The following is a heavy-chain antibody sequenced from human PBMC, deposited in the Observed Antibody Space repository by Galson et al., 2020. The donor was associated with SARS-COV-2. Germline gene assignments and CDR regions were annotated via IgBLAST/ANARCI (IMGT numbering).Heavy chain of an antibody. V-gene: IGHV2-70*11. J-gene: IGHJ4*02. D-gene: IGHD6-13*01. CDR3: ARIRVAAAGSPFDY. CDR1: GFSLSTSGMC. Sequence: SGPTLVKPTQTLTLTCTFSGFSLSTSGMCVSWIRQPPGKALEWLARIDWDDYKYYSTSLKTRLTISKDTSKNQVVLTMTNMDPVDTATYYCARIRVAAAGSPFDYWGQGTLVTVSS. CDR2: IDWDDYK.